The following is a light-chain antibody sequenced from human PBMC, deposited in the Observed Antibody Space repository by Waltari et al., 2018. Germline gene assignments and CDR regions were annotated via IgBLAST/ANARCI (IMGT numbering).Light chain of an antibody. J-gene: IGKJ4*01. CDR3: QQRRNWPLT. Sequence: SFRASQSVAIHVAWYQQSPFHAPRLLIYETSNRATVIPARFSGSWSETYFSLTISSLEPEDCAVYYCQQRRNWPLTFGGGTKVEIK. CDR2: ETS. CDR1: QSVAIH. V-gene: IGKV3-11*01.